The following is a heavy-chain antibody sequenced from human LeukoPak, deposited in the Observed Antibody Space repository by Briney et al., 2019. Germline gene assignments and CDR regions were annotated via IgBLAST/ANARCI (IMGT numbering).Heavy chain of an antibody. V-gene: IGHV4-59*01. CDR1: GGSISSYY. CDR3: ARIGHEDYYFDY. CDR2: IYYSGST. Sequence: PSETLSLTCTVSGGSISSYYWSWIRQPPGKGLEWIGYIYYSGSTNYNPSLKSRVTISVDTSKNQFSLKLSSVTAADTAVYYCARIGHEDYYFDYWGQGTLVIVSS. J-gene: IGHJ4*02.